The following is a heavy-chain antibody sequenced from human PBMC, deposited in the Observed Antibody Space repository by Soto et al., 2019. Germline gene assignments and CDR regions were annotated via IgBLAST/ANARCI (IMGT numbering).Heavy chain of an antibody. CDR3: ARGYDSSAYFYPLGDGMDV. V-gene: IGHV1-18*01. Sequence: QVQLVQSGTEVKKPGASVKVSRKTSGYSFANQAINWVRQAPGQELEWVGWISGRSGNSNYAETVRGRVTMTTDTSTGTAYLELRALTPDDTAVYYCARGYDSSAYFYPLGDGMDVWGQGTTVTVSS. J-gene: IGHJ6*02. CDR1: GYSFANQA. D-gene: IGHD3-22*01. CDR2: ISGRSGNS.